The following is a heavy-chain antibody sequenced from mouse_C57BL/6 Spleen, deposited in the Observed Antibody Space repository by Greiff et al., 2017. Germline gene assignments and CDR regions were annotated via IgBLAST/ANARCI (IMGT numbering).Heavy chain of an antibody. J-gene: IGHJ1*03. CDR1: GYSFTDYN. D-gene: IGHD2-1*01. V-gene: IGHV1-39*01. CDR2: INPNYGTT. Sequence: EVQLQQSGPELVKPGASVKISCKASGYSFTDYNMNWVKQSNGKSLEWIGVINPNYGTTSYNQKFKGKATLTVDQSSSTAYMQLNSRTSEDSAVYYWARGAIYYGNYDWYFDVWGTGTTVTVSS. CDR3: ARGAIYYGNYDWYFDV.